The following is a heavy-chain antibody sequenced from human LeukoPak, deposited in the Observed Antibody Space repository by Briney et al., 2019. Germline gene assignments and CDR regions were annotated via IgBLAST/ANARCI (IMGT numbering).Heavy chain of an antibody. CDR3: AAGWVCSGGSCYYYFDY. CDR2: IVVGSGNT. J-gene: IGHJ4*02. CDR1: GFTFTSSA. D-gene: IGHD2-15*01. Sequence: SVKVSCKASGFTFTSSAMQWVRQARGQRLEWIGWIVVGSGNTNYAQKFQERVTITRDMSTSTAYMELSSPRSEDTAVYYCAAGWVCSGGSCYYYFDYWGQGTLVTVSS. V-gene: IGHV1-58*02.